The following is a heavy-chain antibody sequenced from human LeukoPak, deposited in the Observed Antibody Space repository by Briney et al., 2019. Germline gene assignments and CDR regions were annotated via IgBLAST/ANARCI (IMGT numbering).Heavy chain of an antibody. V-gene: IGHV1-46*01. CDR1: GYTFSNYY. CDR3: ARDHLTTIVGATYYYYGMDV. D-gene: IGHD1-26*01. CDR2: INPSGGST. Sequence: ASVKVSCKASGYTFSNYYMHWVRQAPGQGLEWMGIINPSGGSTSYAQKFQGRVTMTRGTSTSTVYMELSSLRSEDTAVYYCARDHLTTIVGATYYYYGMDVWGQGTTVTVSS. J-gene: IGHJ6*02.